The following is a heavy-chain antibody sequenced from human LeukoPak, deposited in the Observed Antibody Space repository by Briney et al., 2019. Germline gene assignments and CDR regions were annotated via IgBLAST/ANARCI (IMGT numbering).Heavy chain of an antibody. CDR1: GGSFSGYY. V-gene: IGHV4-34*01. CDR3: AGVVGRGTFDY. J-gene: IGHJ4*02. D-gene: IGHD3-16*01. CDR2: INHSGST. Sequence: SETLSLTCAVYGGSFSGYYWSWIRQPPGKGLEWIGEINHSGSTNYNPSPKSRVTISVDTSKNQFSLKLSSVTAADTAVYYCAGVVGRGTFDYWGQGTLVTVSS.